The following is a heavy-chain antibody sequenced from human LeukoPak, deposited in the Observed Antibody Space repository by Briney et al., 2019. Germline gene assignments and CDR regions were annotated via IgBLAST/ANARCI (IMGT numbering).Heavy chain of an antibody. CDR3: ASYDILTGYRYYFDY. Sequence: SETLSLTCTVSGGSISSNSYYWGWIRQPPGKGLEWIGSIYYSGSTYYNPSLKSRVTISVDTSKNQFSLKLSSVTAADTAVYYCASYDILTGYRYYFDYWGQGTLVTVSS. J-gene: IGHJ4*02. D-gene: IGHD3-9*01. CDR1: GGSISSNSYY. CDR2: IYYSGST. V-gene: IGHV4-39*01.